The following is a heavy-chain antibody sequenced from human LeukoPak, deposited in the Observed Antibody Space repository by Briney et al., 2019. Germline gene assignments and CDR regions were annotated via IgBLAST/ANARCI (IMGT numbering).Heavy chain of an antibody. V-gene: IGHV3-53*05. CDR2: IYTGGST. CDR3: AREGHPYGNGMHV. J-gene: IGHJ6*02. Sequence: EGSLRLSCAASGFIVSSNYMSWVRQAPGKGLEWGSVIYTGGSTYYADSVRGRFTISRGKYRNTVYLQMNSLRAEDTVFYYCAREGHPYGNGMHVGGQRTTDSVFS. D-gene: IGHD3-10*01. CDR1: GFIVSSNY.